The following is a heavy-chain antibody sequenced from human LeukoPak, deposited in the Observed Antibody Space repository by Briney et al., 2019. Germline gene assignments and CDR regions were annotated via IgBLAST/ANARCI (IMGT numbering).Heavy chain of an antibody. J-gene: IGHJ1*01. Sequence: ASVKVSCKASGYTFTSYYMHWVRQAPGQGLEWMGIINPSGGSTSYAQKFQGRVTMTRDTSTSTVYMELSSLRSEDTAVYYCARDRLAVASAEYFQHWGQGTLVTVSS. D-gene: IGHD6-19*01. CDR1: GYTFTSYY. CDR3: ARDRLAVASAEYFQH. CDR2: INPSGGST. V-gene: IGHV1-46*01.